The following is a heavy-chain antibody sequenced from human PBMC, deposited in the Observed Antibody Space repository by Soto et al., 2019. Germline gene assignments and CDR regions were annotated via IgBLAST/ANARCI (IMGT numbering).Heavy chain of an antibody. CDR2: IIPIFCTA. J-gene: IGHJ4*02. CDR1: GGTFSSYA. V-gene: IGHV1-69*01. D-gene: IGHD5-18*01. CDR3: AVWIQSAPAHDY. Sequence: QVQLVQSGAEVKKPGSSVKVSCKASGGTFSSYAISWVRQAPGQGLEWMGGIIPIFCTANYAHKFQGRVTITADESTSTAYMELSSLRSEDTAVYYCAVWIQSAPAHDYWGQGTLVTVSS.